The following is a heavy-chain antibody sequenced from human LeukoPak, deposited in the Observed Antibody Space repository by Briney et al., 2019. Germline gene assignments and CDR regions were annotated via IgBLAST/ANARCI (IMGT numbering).Heavy chain of an antibody. D-gene: IGHD6-19*01. CDR3: ARDWGSGLDDAFDI. CDR2: ISSSSSYI. Sequence: GGSLRLSCAASGFTFSSYGMNWVRQAPGKGLEWVSSISSSSSYIYYADSVKGRFTISRDNAKNSLYLQMNSLRAEDTAVYYCARDWGSGLDDAFDIWGQGTMVTVSS. V-gene: IGHV3-21*01. CDR1: GFTFSSYG. J-gene: IGHJ3*02.